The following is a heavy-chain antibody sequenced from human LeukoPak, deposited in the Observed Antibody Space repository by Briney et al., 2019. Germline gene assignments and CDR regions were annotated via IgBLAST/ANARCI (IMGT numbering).Heavy chain of an antibody. V-gene: IGHV1-2*02. CDR3: AREEDLYIAAGGREPGGYYYYYGMDV. CDR2: INPNSEGT. D-gene: IGHD6-13*01. Sequence: ASVNVSCKASVYTFTGYFMHWVRQAPGQGLEWMGWINPNSEGTNYAQKFQGRVTMTRDTSISTANMDLSRLTADDTAVHDCAREEDLYIAAGGREPGGYYYYYGMDVWGQGTTVTVSS. J-gene: IGHJ6*02. CDR1: VYTFTGYF.